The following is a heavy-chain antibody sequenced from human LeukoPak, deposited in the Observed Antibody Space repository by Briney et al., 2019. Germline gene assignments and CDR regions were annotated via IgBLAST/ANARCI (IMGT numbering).Heavy chain of an antibody. J-gene: IGHJ3*02. V-gene: IGHV3-48*03. D-gene: IGHD5-24*01. CDR3: AREMGLVEMSTLIPGGAFDI. Sequence: GGSLRLSCAASGFTFSTYEMHWVRQAPGEGLEWLSYISSSGSTIHYADSAKGRFTISRDNAKNSLFLQMNSLRAEDTAVYYCAREMGLVEMSTLIPGGAFDIWGQGTAATVSS. CDR2: ISSSGSTI. CDR1: GFTFSTYE.